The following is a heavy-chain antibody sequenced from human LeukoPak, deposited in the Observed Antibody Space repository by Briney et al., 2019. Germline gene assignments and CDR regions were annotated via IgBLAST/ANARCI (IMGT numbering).Heavy chain of an antibody. J-gene: IGHJ4*02. CDR1: GFTVSSNY. CDR3: AKGERTNSIVVVVAAIGLLDY. CDR2: ISGSGGST. V-gene: IGHV3-23*01. Sequence: GGSLRLSCAASGFTVSSNYMSWVRQAPGKGLEWVSAISGSGGSTYYADSVKGRFTISRDNSKNTLYLQMNSLRAEDTAVYYCAKGERTNSIVVVVAAIGLLDYWGQGTLVTVSS. D-gene: IGHD2-15*01.